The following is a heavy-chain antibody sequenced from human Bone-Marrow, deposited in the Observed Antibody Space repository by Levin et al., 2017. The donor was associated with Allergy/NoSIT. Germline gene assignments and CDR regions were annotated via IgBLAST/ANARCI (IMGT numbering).Heavy chain of an antibody. Sequence: SQTLSLTCAVDGGSFTGYFWTWIRQPPGKGLEWIGEINHSGSTKYNPSLTSRVTISVDTSKKEFSLNLSAVTAADTAVFYCARGGRWSFSYYFDYWGQGTRVTVSS. J-gene: IGHJ4*02. CDR2: INHSGST. CDR1: GGSFTGYF. CDR3: ARGGRWSFSYYFDY. V-gene: IGHV4-34*01. D-gene: IGHD3-10*01.